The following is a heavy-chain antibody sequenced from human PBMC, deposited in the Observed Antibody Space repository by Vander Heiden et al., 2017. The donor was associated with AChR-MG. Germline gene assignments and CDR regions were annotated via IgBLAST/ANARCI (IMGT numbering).Heavy chain of an antibody. Sequence: QVQLQQWGAGLVKPSETLSLTCAVYGGSFSGYYWSWIRQPPGKGLEWIGEINHSGSTNYNPSLKSRVTISVDTSKNQFSLKLSSVTAADTAVYYCARATTLRFPFGWGQGTLVTVSS. CDR2: INHSGST. CDR1: GGSFSGYY. D-gene: IGHD3-3*01. CDR3: ARATTLRFPFG. J-gene: IGHJ4*02. V-gene: IGHV4-34*01.